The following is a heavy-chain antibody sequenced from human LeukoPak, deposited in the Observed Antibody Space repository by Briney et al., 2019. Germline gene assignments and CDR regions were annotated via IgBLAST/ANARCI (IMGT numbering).Heavy chain of an antibody. CDR2: ISGSGGST. V-gene: IGHV3-23*01. CDR1: GFTFSSYG. Sequence: PGGTLRLSCAASGFTFSSYGMSWVRQAPGKGLEWVSAISGSGGSTYYADSVKGRFTISRDNSKNTLYLQMNSLRSEDTAVYYCASSITMVRGVYFQHWGQGTLVTVSS. J-gene: IGHJ1*01. CDR3: ASSITMVRGVYFQH. D-gene: IGHD3-10*01.